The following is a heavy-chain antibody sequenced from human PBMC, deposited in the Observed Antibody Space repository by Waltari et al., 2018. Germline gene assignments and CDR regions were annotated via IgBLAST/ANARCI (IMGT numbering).Heavy chain of an antibody. CDR2: IYNTGST. Sequence: QVQLQESGPGLVKPSETLSLTCTVSGGSFTDYYWNWIRQSPGKGLEWIGYIYNTGSTNYNPSLGNRVTISVDTSKNQFSLRLSSVTAADTAVYCCARDLPMDVWGKGTTVTVFS. CDR1: GGSFTDYY. J-gene: IGHJ6*04. V-gene: IGHV4-59*01. CDR3: ARDLPMDV.